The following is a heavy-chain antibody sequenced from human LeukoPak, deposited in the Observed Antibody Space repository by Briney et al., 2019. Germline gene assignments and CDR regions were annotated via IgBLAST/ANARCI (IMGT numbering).Heavy chain of an antibody. V-gene: IGHV3-21*01. CDR1: GFTFSSYS. CDR2: ISSSSSYI. J-gene: IGHJ4*02. D-gene: IGHD6-19*01. CDR3: ARGSSGYSSGWRYY. Sequence: GGSLRLSCAASGFTFSSYSMNWVRQATGKGLECVSSISSSSSYIYYADSVKGRFTISRDNAKNSLYLQMNSLRAEDTAVYYCARGSSGYSSGWRYYWGQGTLVTVSS.